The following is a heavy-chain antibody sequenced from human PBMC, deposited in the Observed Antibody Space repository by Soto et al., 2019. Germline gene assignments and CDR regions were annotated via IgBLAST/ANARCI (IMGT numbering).Heavy chain of an antibody. CDR1: GFTVSNNY. V-gene: IGHV3-48*01. D-gene: IGHD6-19*01. CDR2: ISSSSSTI. J-gene: IGHJ6*02. CDR3: AREKVEQGLVGYYYYYGMDV. Sequence: PGGSLRLSCAASGFTVSNNYMSWVRQAPGKGLGCVSYISSSSSTIYYADSVKGRFTISRDNAKNSLYLQMNSLRAEDTAVYYCAREKVEQGLVGYYYYYGMDVWGQGTTVTVYS.